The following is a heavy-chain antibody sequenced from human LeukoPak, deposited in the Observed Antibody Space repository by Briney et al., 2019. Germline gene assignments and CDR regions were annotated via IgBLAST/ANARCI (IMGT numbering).Heavy chain of an antibody. D-gene: IGHD6-13*01. CDR2: ISSSSSTI. CDR3: ARAAGISASGTRFDYFDY. CDR1: GFTFSTFW. V-gene: IGHV3-48*04. Sequence: GGSLRLSCAASGFTFSTFWMNWVRQAPGKGLEWVSYISSSSSTIYYADSVKGRFTISRDNAKNSLYLQMSSLRVEDTAVYYCARAAGISASGTRFDYFDYWGQGALVTVSS. J-gene: IGHJ4*02.